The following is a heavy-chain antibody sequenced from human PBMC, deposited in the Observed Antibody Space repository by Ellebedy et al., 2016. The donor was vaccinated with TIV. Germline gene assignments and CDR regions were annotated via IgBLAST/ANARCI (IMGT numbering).Heavy chain of an antibody. Sequence: GESLKISCAASGFTFSDHYMDWVRQAPGKGVEWVSAIGPSSNYAFYIDSVKGRFTISRDNFKNTLYLQVDSLRAEDTAIYYCVKEMVSRSSLTFDYWGQGTLLTVSS. CDR2: IGPSSNYA. V-gene: IGHV3-23*01. CDR1: GFTFSDHY. D-gene: IGHD5-18*01. J-gene: IGHJ4*02. CDR3: VKEMVSRSSLTFDY.